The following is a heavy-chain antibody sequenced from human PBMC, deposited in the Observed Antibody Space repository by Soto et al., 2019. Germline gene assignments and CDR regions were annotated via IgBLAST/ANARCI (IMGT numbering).Heavy chain of an antibody. CDR1: GFTFSGSA. V-gene: IGHV3-73*01. Sequence: PGGSLRLSCAASGFTFSGSAVHWVRQASGKGLEWVGRIRSKANDYSTTYGATVKGRFTISRDDSKNTAYLQMNSLKTEDTAVYFCRRPSMAFCSGAGCYNYWGQGTLVIVS. CDR2: IRSKANDYST. CDR3: RRPSMAFCSGAGCYNY. D-gene: IGHD2-15*01. J-gene: IGHJ4*02.